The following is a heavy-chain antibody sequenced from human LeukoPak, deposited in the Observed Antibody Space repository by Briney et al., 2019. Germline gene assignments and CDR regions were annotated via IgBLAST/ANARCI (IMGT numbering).Heavy chain of an antibody. V-gene: IGHV3-23*01. Sequence: HPGGSLRLSCAASGFTFSSYAMSWVRQAPGKGLEWVSAISGSGGSTYYADSVKGRFTISRDNSKNTLYLQMNSLRAEGTAVYYCAKDSRFTAAAGKVDYWGQGTLVTVSS. CDR1: GFTFSSYA. D-gene: IGHD6-13*01. J-gene: IGHJ4*02. CDR2: ISGSGGST. CDR3: AKDSRFTAAAGKVDY.